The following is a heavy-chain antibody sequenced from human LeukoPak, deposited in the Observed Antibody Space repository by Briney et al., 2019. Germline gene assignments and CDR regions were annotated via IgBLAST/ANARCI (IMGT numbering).Heavy chain of an antibody. D-gene: IGHD6-13*01. CDR2: IYYTGYT. CDR3: ARYAADGHTLEY. V-gene: IGHV4-59*01. CDR1: GVSITGYY. J-gene: IGHJ4*02. Sequence: PSETLSLTCTVSGVSITGYYWSWIRQSPGKGLEWIGYIYYTGYTKYNPSPKSRVTISVATSKDHFPLKVTSVTAADTAVYYCARYAADGHTLEYWGQGSLVTVSS.